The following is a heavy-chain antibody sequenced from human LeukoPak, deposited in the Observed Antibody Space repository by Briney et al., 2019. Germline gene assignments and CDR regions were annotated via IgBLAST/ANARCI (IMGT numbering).Heavy chain of an antibody. J-gene: IGHJ3*02. V-gene: IGHV4-30-2*01. Sequence: SQTLSLTCTVSGGSISSGGYYWSWIRQPPGKGLEWIGYIYHSGSTYYNPSLKSRVTTSVDRSKNQFSLKLSSVTAADTAVYYCARAANIVLMVYAQGAFDIWGQETMVTVSS. D-gene: IGHD2-8*01. CDR1: GGSISSGGYY. CDR2: IYHSGST. CDR3: ARAANIVLMVYAQGAFDI.